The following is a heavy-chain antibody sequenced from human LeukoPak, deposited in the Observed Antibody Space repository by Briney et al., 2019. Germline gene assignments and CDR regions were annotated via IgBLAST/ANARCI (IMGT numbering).Heavy chain of an antibody. V-gene: IGHV3-21*01. Sequence: GGSLRLSCAVSGFTFSVYSMNWVRQAPGKGLEWVSSISSSSSYIYYADSVKGRFTISRDNAKNSLYLQMNSLRAGDTAVYYCARARNDYGDYVFDYWGQGILVTVSS. D-gene: IGHD4-17*01. J-gene: IGHJ4*02. CDR3: ARARNDYGDYVFDY. CDR2: ISSSSSYI. CDR1: GFTFSVYS.